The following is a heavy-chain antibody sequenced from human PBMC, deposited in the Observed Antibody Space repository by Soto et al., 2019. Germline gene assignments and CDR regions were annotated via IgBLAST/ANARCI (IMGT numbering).Heavy chain of an antibody. V-gene: IGHV3-30*18. J-gene: IGHJ6*02. CDR2: ISYDGSNK. D-gene: IGHD3-10*01. Sequence: QVPLVESGGGVVQPGRSLRLSCAASGFTFSSYGMHWVRQAPGKGLEWVAVISYDGSNKYYADSVKGRSTISRDNSKNTLYLQMNSLRAEDTAVYYCAKSIGILSGYYYGMDVWGQGTTVTVSS. CDR1: GFTFSSYG. CDR3: AKSIGILSGYYYGMDV.